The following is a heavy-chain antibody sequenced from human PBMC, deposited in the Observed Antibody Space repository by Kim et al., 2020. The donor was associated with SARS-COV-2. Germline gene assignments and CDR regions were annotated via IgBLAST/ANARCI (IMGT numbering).Heavy chain of an antibody. V-gene: IGHV4-61*01. CDR2: IYYSGST. CDR1: GGSVSRDSYY. J-gene: IGHJ4*02. CDR3: ARDGVYCSGGSCYPY. Sequence: SETLSLTCTVTGGSVSRDSYYWSWIRQPPGKGLEWIGYIYYSGSTNYNPSLKSRVTISADTSKNQFSLKLTSVTAADTAIYYCARDGVYCSGGSCYPYWGQGTLVTVSS. D-gene: IGHD2-15*01.